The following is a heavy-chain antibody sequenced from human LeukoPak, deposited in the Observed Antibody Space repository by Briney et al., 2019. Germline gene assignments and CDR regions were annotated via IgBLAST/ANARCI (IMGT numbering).Heavy chain of an antibody. Sequence: GGSLRLSCAASGFTFINYGMHWVRQAPGKGLEWVAVISYDGTNKYYADSVKGRFTISRDNSKNTLYLQVNTLRAEDTAVYYCARVGCTGGSCLAYNYYAMDVWGQGTTVTVSS. CDR1: GFTFINYG. CDR2: ISYDGTNK. J-gene: IGHJ6*02. CDR3: ARVGCTGGSCLAYNYYAMDV. V-gene: IGHV3-33*05. D-gene: IGHD2-15*01.